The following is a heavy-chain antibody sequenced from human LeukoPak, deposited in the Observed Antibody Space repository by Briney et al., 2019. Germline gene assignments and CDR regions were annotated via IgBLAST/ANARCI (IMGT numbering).Heavy chain of an antibody. Sequence: SETLSLTCAVYGGSFSGYYWSWIRQPPGKGLEWIGEINHSGSTNYNPSLKGRVTISVDTSKNQFSLKLSSVTAADTAVYYCAREGFCTNGVCLPPPSAFWFDPWGQGTLVTVSS. J-gene: IGHJ5*02. CDR3: AREGFCTNGVCLPPPSAFWFDP. CDR1: GGSFSGYY. CDR2: INHSGST. D-gene: IGHD2-8*01. V-gene: IGHV4-34*01.